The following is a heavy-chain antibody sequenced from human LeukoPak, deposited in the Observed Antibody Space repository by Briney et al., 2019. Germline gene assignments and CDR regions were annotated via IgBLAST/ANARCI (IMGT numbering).Heavy chain of an antibody. CDR2: INTDGSST. V-gene: IGHV3-74*01. D-gene: IGHD3-22*01. Sequence: GGSLRLSCAASGFTFGTFWMHWVRQAPGKGLVWVSRINTDGSSTSYADSVKGRFTISRDNAKNTLYLQMNNLRAEDTAVYYCARGHYYDSSGYYGCWGQGTLVTVSS. J-gene: IGHJ4*02. CDR1: GFTFGTFW. CDR3: ARGHYYDSSGYYGC.